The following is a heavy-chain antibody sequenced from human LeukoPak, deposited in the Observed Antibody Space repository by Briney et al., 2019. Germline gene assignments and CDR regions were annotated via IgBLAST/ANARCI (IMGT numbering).Heavy chain of an antibody. CDR1: GFTFSNAW. CDR2: IKSKTDGGTT. J-gene: IGHJ4*02. D-gene: IGHD5-18*01. Sequence: GGSLRLSCAASGFTFSNAWMSWVRQAPGKGLEWVGRIKSKTDGGTTDYAAPVKGRFTISRENAKNTLYLQVNSLRAEDTAVYYCARDPERANTAMGYDYWGQGTLVTVSS. V-gene: IGHV3-15*05. CDR3: ARDPERANTAMGYDY.